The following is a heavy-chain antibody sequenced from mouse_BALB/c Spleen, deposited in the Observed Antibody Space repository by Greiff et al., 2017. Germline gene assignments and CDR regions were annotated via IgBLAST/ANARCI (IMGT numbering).Heavy chain of an antibody. CDR2: ISCYNGAT. Sequence: LVKTGASVKISCKASGYSFTGYYMHWVKQSHGKSLEWIGYISCYNGATSYNQKFKGKATFTVDTSSSTAYMQFNSLTSEDSAVYFCARGGLPSLYAMDYWGQGTSVTVSS. CDR1: GYSFTGYY. D-gene: IGHD2-4*01. J-gene: IGHJ4*01. CDR3: ARGGLPSLYAMDY. V-gene: IGHV1S34*01.